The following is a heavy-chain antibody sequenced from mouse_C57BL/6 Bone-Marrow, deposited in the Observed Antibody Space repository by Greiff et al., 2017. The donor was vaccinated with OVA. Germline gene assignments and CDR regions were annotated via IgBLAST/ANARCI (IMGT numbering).Heavy chain of an antibody. Sequence: QVQLQQPGAELVRPGTSVKLSCKASGYTFTSYWMHWVKQRPGQGLEWIGVIDPSDSYTNYNQKFKGKATLTVDTSSSTAYMQLSSLTSEDSAVYYCARSVYGRFDYWGQGTTLTVSS. J-gene: IGHJ2*01. V-gene: IGHV1-59*01. D-gene: IGHD1-1*02. CDR2: IDPSDSYT. CDR1: GYTFTSYW. CDR3: ARSVYGRFDY.